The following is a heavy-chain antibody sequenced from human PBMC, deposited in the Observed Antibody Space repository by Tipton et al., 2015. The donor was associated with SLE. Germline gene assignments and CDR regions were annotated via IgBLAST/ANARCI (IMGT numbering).Heavy chain of an antibody. Sequence: SLRLSCAASGFTFSSYWMSWVRQAPGKGLEWVANIKQDGSEKYYVDSVKGRFTISRDNTKNSLYLQMNSLRAEDTAVYYCARDYLSAMFDYWGQGTLVTVSS. CDR3: ARDYLSAMFDY. V-gene: IGHV3-7*01. D-gene: IGHD2-2*01. CDR2: IKQDGSEK. J-gene: IGHJ4*02. CDR1: GFTFSSYW.